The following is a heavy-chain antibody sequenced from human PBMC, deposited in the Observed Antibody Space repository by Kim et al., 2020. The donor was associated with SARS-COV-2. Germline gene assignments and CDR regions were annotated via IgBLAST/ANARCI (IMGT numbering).Heavy chain of an antibody. D-gene: IGHD5-18*01. CDR3: ARASRGYSTNFDY. Sequence: YADSVKGRFTISRDNAKNMLYLQMNSLTVDDTAVYYCARASRGYSTNFDYWGQETLVTVSS. J-gene: IGHJ4*02. V-gene: IGHV3-74*01.